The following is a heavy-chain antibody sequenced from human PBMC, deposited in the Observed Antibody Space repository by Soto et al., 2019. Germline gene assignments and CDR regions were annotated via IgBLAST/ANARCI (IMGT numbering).Heavy chain of an antibody. J-gene: IGHJ4*02. V-gene: IGHV2-5*02. D-gene: IGHD6-19*01. CDR3: AYRRDNGWYDFAY. CDR1: GFSLSTSGVG. Sequence: QITLKESGPTLVKPTQTLTLTCTFSGFSLSTSGVGVGWIRQPPGKILEWLALINWDNDKRYSPSLKSRHTITTDTSKNRVVLTMPQMAPGDTGRYFGAYRRDNGWYDFAYWGQGALVTVSS. CDR2: INWDNDK.